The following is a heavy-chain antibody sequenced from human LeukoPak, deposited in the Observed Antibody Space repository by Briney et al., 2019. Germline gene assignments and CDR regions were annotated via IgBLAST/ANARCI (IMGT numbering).Heavy chain of an antibody. CDR3: AKGRSGGYSYGSGY. J-gene: IGHJ4*02. CDR2: ISWDGDNS. Sequence: GGSLRLSCAASGFTFDDYAMHWVRQAPGKGLEWVSLISWDGDNSYYADSVKGRFTISRDNNKKSLYLQMNSLRAEDTALYYCAKGRSGGYSYGSGYWGQGTLVTVSS. CDR1: GFTFDDYA. D-gene: IGHD5-18*01. V-gene: IGHV3-43D*03.